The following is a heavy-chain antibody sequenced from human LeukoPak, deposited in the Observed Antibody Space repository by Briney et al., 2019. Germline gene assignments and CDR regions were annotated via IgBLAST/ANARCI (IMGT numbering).Heavy chain of an antibody. CDR1: GFTFRSYD. J-gene: IGHJ4*02. Sequence: GGSLRLSCAASGFTFRSYDMHWVRQATGKGLEWVSGIGTAGEIYYPGSVKGRFTISRDNAKNSLYLQMNSLRAEDTALYYCARGGIQLWLSYFDYWGQGTLVTVSS. D-gene: IGHD5-18*01. CDR3: ARGGIQLWLSYFDY. CDR2: IGTAGEI. V-gene: IGHV3-13*01.